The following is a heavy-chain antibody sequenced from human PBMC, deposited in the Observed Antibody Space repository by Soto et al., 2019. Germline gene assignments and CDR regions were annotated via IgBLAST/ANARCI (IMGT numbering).Heavy chain of an antibody. Sequence: GALRLSCAASGFTFRSYDMHWVRQGTGKSLEWVSAIGTAGDPYYPGSVKGRFTISRENAKNSLYLQMNGLRDGDTAVYYCARSRPAAAHYYFFAMDIWGQGTTVTVSS. CDR2: IGTAGDP. J-gene: IGHJ6*02. CDR3: ARSRPAAAHYYFFAMDI. CDR1: GFTFRSYD. D-gene: IGHD2-15*01. V-gene: IGHV3-13*05.